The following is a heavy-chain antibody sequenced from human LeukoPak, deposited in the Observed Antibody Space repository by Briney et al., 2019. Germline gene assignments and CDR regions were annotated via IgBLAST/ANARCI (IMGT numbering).Heavy chain of an antibody. J-gene: IGHJ4*02. CDR3: ARGGYYDFWSGYEHFDY. Sequence: GGSLRLSCAASGFTVSSNYMSWVRQAPGKGLEWVSVIYSGGSTYYADSVKGRFTISRDNSKNTLHLQMNSLRAEDTAVYYCARGGYYDFWSGYEHFDYWGQGTLVTVSS. D-gene: IGHD3-3*01. CDR2: IYSGGST. V-gene: IGHV3-53*01. CDR1: GFTVSSNY.